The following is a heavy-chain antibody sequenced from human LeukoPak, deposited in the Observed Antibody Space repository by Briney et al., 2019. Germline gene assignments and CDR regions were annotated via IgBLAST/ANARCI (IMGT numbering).Heavy chain of an antibody. J-gene: IGHJ5*02. V-gene: IGHV3-30-3*01. Sequence: PGGSLRLSCAASGFTFSSYVMHWVRLAPGKGLEWVALISYDGSNKYYADSVKGRFTISRDNPTNTLFLQMNSLRAEGSAVYYCARGLTATGSLFDPWGQGTLVTVSS. CDR2: ISYDGSNK. CDR1: GFTFSSYV. D-gene: IGHD3-9*01. CDR3: ARGLTATGSLFDP.